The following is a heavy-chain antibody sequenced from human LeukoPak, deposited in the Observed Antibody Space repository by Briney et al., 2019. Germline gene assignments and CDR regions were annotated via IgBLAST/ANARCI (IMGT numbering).Heavy chain of an antibody. V-gene: IGHV4-39*01. CDR1: DGSISSTSYY. Sequence: SETLSLTCTVSDGSISSTSYYWGWIRQPPGKGLEWIGSIYYRGSTYYNPSLKSRVTISVDTSKIQFSLSSVTAADTAVYYCARHSRGPTAGPAFDYWGQGTLVTVPS. CDR2: IYYRGST. D-gene: IGHD6-13*01. CDR3: ARHSRGPTAGPAFDY. J-gene: IGHJ4*02.